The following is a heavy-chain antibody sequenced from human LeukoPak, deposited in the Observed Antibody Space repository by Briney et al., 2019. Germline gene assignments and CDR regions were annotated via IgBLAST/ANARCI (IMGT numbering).Heavy chain of an antibody. J-gene: IGHJ3*02. CDR2: ISSSSSYT. CDR3: ARDPLWFGELGAFDI. V-gene: IGHV3-11*06. CDR1: GFTSSDYY. D-gene: IGHD3-10*01. Sequence: PGGSLRLSCAASGFTSSDYYMSWIRQAPGKGLEWVSYISSSSSYTNYADSVKDRFTISRDNAKNSLYLQMNSLRAEDTAVYYCARDPLWFGELGAFDIWGQGTMVTVSS.